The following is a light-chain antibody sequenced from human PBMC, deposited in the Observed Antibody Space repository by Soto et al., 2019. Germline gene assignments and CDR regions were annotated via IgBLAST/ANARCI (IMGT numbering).Light chain of an antibody. CDR3: QQRSNWPPTWT. Sequence: ENVLTQSPATLSLSPGERATLSCRASQSVNNYLAWYQQKPGQAPRLLIYDTSNRATGIPARFSGSGSGTDFTLTISSLEPADFAVYYCQQRSNWPPTWTFGQGTKVEIK. CDR2: DTS. V-gene: IGKV3-11*01. CDR1: QSVNNY. J-gene: IGKJ1*01.